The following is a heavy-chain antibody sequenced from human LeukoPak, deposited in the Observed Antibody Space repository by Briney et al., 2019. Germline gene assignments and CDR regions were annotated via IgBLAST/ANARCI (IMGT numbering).Heavy chain of an antibody. CDR1: GGSFSSTNYY. CDR3: ARSFRNGDYFDY. D-gene: IGHD1-14*01. J-gene: IGHJ4*02. CDR2: MYSSGNI. Sequence: SETLSLTCSVSGGSFSSTNYYWGWIRQPPGKGLEWIGSMYSSGNIYYNPSLKSRTTTSVDTSKNQFSLKLSSVTAADTAVYYCARSFRNGDYFDYWGQGTLVTVSS. V-gene: IGHV4-39*01.